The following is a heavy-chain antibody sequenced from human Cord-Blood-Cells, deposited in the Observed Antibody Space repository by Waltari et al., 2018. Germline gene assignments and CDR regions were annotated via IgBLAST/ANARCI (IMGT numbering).Heavy chain of an antibody. CDR3: AREKVAARPAFDI. CDR1: GGTFSSYA. J-gene: IGHJ3*02. D-gene: IGHD6-6*01. CDR2: SIPIFGTA. Sequence: QVQLVQSGAEVKKHGSSVKVSCKASGGTFSSYAISWVRQAPGQGLEWMGGSIPIFGTANYAQKFQGRVTIAADESTSTAYMELSSLRSEDTAVYYCAREKVAARPAFDIWGQGTMVTVSS. V-gene: IGHV1-69*01.